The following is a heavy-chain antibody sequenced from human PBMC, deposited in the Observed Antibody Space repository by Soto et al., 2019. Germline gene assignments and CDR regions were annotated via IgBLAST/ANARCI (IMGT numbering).Heavy chain of an antibody. J-gene: IGHJ6*02. V-gene: IGHV3-33*01. D-gene: IGHD6-13*01. CDR2: IWYDGSNK. CDR3: ARASLPARYSSLGYGMDV. Sequence: QVQLVESGGGVVQPGRSLRLSCAASGFTFSSYGMHWVRQAPGKGLEWVAVIWYDGSNKYYADSVKGRFTIYRDNSKNTLYLQMNSLRADDTAVYYCARASLPARYSSLGYGMDVWGQGTTVTVSS. CDR1: GFTFSSYG.